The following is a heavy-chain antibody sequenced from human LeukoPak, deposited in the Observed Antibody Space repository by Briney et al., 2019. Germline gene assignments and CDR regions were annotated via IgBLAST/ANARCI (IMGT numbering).Heavy chain of an antibody. D-gene: IGHD4-17*01. CDR1: GGSISSGSYH. J-gene: IGHJ4*02. Sequence: SQTLSLTCIVSGGSISSGSYHWTWIRQHPGQGLEWIGYIYYSGSTYYNPSLKSRVTISVDTSKNQFSLKLSSVTAADTAVYHCARERDYGDRLFDYWGQGTLVTVSS. V-gene: IGHV4-31*03. CDR3: ARERDYGDRLFDY. CDR2: IYYSGST.